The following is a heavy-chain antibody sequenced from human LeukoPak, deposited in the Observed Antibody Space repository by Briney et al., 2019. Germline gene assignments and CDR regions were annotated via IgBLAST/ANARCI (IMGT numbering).Heavy chain of an antibody. CDR1: GYSFTSNY. V-gene: IGHV1-46*01. CDR3: ARAHYYGSGDFDY. CDR2: IYPRDGST. D-gene: IGHD3-10*01. J-gene: IGHJ4*02. Sequence: ASVKVSCKASGYSFTSNYIHWVRQAPGQGLEWMGMIYPRDGSTSYAQKFQGRVTVTTDTSTSTAYMELRSLRSDDTAVYYCARAHYYGSGDFDYWGQGTLVTVSS.